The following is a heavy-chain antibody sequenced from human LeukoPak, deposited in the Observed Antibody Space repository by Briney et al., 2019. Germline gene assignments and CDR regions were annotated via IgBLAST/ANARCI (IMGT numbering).Heavy chain of an antibody. CDR1: GASVSASGQY. D-gene: IGHD5-12*01. Sequence: SETLFLTCTVSGASVSASGQYWGWIRQPPGKGLEWIATLHFSGSTYYETSLKSRLTISVDTSKNQFSLKLNSVTSADTAVYYCVRDWDGGFDFNTFDIWGLGTMVTVSS. J-gene: IGHJ3*02. CDR3: VRDWDGGFDFNTFDI. V-gene: IGHV4-39*07. CDR2: LHFSGST.